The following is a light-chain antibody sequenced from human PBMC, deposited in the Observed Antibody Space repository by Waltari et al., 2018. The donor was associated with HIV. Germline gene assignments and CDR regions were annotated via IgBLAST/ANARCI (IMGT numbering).Light chain of an antibody. CDR2: DVN. CDR3: CSYADNYPVV. J-gene: IGLJ2*01. CDR1: SSDVGGYNY. Sequence: QSALTQPRSVSGSPGPSVTISCTGTSSDVGGYNYVSWYPPHPGKAPKFMIYDVNKRPSGVPDRFSGSKSGNTASLTISGLQAEDEADYYCCSYADNYPVVFGGGTKLTVL. V-gene: IGLV2-11*01.